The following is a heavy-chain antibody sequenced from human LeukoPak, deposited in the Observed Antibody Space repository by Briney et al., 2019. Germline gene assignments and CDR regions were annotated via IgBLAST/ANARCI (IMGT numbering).Heavy chain of an antibody. V-gene: IGHV3-23*01. Sequence: GGSLRLSCAASGFTFSNYAMSWVRQAPGKGLEWVSTFSSRGSSYADSVKGRFTISRDNSKNTLYLQMNSLRAEDTAVYYCAKNPYDYVWGSYPSLGHFDYWGQGTLVTVSS. J-gene: IGHJ4*02. D-gene: IGHD3-16*02. CDR3: AKNPYDYVWGSYPSLGHFDY. CDR2: FSSRGS. CDR1: GFTFSNYA.